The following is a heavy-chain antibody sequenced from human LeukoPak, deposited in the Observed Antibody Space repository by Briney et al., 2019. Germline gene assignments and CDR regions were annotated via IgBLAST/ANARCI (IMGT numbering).Heavy chain of an antibody. D-gene: IGHD3-10*01. V-gene: IGHV4-4*02. Sequence: SETLSLTCAVSGGSISSSHWWSWVRQPPGKGLEWIGEIYHSGSTNYNPSLKSRVTISVDKSENQFSLKLSSVTAADTAIYYCTRDPYNRSFRDAFDLWGQGTIVTVSS. CDR3: TRDPYNRSFRDAFDL. CDR2: IYHSGST. CDR1: GGSISSSHW. J-gene: IGHJ3*01.